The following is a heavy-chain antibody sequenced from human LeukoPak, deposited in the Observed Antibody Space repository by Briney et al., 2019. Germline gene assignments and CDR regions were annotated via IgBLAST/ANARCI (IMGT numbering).Heavy chain of an antibody. CDR2: IRYDGSEK. CDR3: ATRNNFEY. J-gene: IGHJ4*02. CDR1: GFTSFSGHW. Sequence: GESLRLSCTVSGFTSFSGHWMNWVRQAPGKGLEWVANIRYDGSEKCYGDSVEGRFIISRDNSKNSLYLQMNSLRAEDTAVYYCATRNNFEYWGQGTLVTVSS. V-gene: IGHV3-7*01.